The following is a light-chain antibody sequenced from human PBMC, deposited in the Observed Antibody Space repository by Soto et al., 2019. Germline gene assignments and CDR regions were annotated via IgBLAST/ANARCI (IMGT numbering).Light chain of an antibody. CDR1: SSDVGGYNF. CDR3: SSYASSSTVV. CDR2: DVS. J-gene: IGLJ3*02. Sequence: QSVLTQPASVSGSPGQSITISCTGTSSDVGGYNFVSWYQQHPGKAPKLMIYDVSCRPSGVSNRFSGSKSGNTASLTISGLQADDEGDYYCSSYASSSTVVFGAGTKLTVL. V-gene: IGLV2-14*01.